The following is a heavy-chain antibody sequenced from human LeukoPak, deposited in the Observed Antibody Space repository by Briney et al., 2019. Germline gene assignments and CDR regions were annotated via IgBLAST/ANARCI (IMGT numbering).Heavy chain of an antibody. CDR2: IWYGGSNK. Sequence: PGGSLRLSCAASGFTFSSYAMSWVRQAPGKGLEWVAVIWYGGSNKYYADSVKGRFTISRDNSKNTLYLQMNSLRPEDTAVYYCAKDDGVGATGMNYWGQGTLVTVSS. CDR1: GFTFSSYA. J-gene: IGHJ4*02. D-gene: IGHD1-26*01. CDR3: AKDDGVGATGMNY. V-gene: IGHV3-30*02.